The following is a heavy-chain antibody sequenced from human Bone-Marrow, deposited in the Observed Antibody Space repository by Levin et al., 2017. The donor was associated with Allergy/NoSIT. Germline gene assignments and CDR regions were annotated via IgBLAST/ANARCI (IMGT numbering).Heavy chain of an antibody. V-gene: IGHV3-23*01. CDR3: AKDQDVREPIYYFDY. J-gene: IGHJ4*02. D-gene: IGHD3-9*01. CDR2: ISGSGGST. Sequence: GESLKISCAASGFTFSSYAMSWVRQAPGKGLEWVSAISGSGGSTYYADSVKGRFTISRDNSKNTLYLQMNSLRAEDTAVYYCAKDQDVREPIYYFDYWGQGTLVTVSS. CDR1: GFTFSSYA.